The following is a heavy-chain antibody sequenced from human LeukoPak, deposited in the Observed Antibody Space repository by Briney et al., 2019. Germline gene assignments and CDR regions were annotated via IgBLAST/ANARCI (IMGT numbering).Heavy chain of an antibody. CDR3: ARDSYSSGWYGGYYFDY. Sequence: SETLSLTCTVSGGSISSYYWSWIRQPAGKGLEWIGRIYTSGSTNYNPSLKSRVTMSVDTSKNQFSLKLSSVTAADTAVYYCARDSYSSGWYGGYYFDYWGQGTLVTVSS. CDR1: GGSISSYY. J-gene: IGHJ4*02. CDR2: IYTSGST. V-gene: IGHV4-4*07. D-gene: IGHD6-19*01.